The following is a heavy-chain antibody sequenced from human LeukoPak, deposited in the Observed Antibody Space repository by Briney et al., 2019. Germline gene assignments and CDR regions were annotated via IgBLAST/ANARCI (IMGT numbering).Heavy chain of an antibody. J-gene: IGHJ5*02. CDR3: ARFKGGDYYGSGRTRWFDP. CDR2: INHSGST. D-gene: IGHD3-10*01. Sequence: PSETLSLTCAVYGGSFSGYYWSWIRQPPGKGLEWIGEINHSGSTNYNPSLKSRVTISVDTSKNQFSLKLSSVTAADTAVYYCARFKGGDYYGSGRTRWFDPWGQGTLVTVSS. V-gene: IGHV4-34*01. CDR1: GGSFSGYY.